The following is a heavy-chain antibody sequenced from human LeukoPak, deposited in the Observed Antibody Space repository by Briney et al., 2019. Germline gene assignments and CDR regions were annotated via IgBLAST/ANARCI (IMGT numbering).Heavy chain of an antibody. CDR3: IRGAASGSYYGFDV. V-gene: IGHV3-73*01. J-gene: IGHJ6*02. D-gene: IGHD1-26*01. CDR2: IRSKANNYAT. CDR1: GFTFSGST. Sequence: GSLRLSCAASGFTFSGSTMHWVRPASGKGLEWVGRIRSKANNYATAYAASVKGRFTLSRDDSKNTAYLQMNSLKTEDTAVYYCIRGAASGSYYGFDVWGQGATVTVSS.